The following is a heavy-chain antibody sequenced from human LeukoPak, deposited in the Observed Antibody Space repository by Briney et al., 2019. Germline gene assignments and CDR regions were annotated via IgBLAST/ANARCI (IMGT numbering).Heavy chain of an antibody. CDR3: GKDVKFNRLNYFDY. D-gene: IGHD6-25*01. CDR2: ISWNSGSI. J-gene: IGHJ4*02. V-gene: IGHV3-9*01. Sequence: GRSLRLSCAASGFTFDDYAMHWVRQAPGKGLEWVSGISWNSGSIGYADSVKGRFTISRDNAKNSLYLQMKSLGAEDTALYYCGKDVKFNRLNYFDYWGQGTLVTVSS. CDR1: GFTFDDYA.